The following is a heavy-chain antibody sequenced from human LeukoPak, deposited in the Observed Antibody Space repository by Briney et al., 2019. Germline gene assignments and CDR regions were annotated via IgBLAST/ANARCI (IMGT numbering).Heavy chain of an antibody. J-gene: IGHJ5*02. V-gene: IGHV4-34*01. Sequence: PSETLSLTCAVYGGSFSGYYWSWIRQPPGKGLEWIGEINHSGSTNYNPSLKSRVTISVDTSKNQFSLKLSSVTAADTAVYYCARDKSRTTGFDPWGQGTLVTVSS. CDR3: ARDKSRTTGFDP. D-gene: IGHD1-7*01. CDR2: INHSGST. CDR1: GGSFSGYY.